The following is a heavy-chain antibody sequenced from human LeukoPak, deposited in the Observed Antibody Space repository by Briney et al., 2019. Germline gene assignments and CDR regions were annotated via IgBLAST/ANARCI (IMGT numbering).Heavy chain of an antibody. J-gene: IGHJ5*02. CDR2: ISYDGSNK. CDR3: ASGGDSS. V-gene: IGHV3-30-3*01. CDR1: GFTFSSYA. Sequence: GGSLRLSCAASGFTFSSYAMHWVRQAPGKGLEGVAVISYDGSNKYYADAVKGRFTISRDNSKNTLYLQMHSLRAEDTAVYYCASGGDSSWGQGTLVTVSS. D-gene: IGHD5-18*01.